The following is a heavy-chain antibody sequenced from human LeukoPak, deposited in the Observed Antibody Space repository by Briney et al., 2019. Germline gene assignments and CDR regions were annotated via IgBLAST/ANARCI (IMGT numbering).Heavy chain of an antibody. Sequence: SETLSLICAVYGGSFNGYYWSWIRQPPGKGLEWIGEINHSGSTNYNPSLKSRVTISVDTSKNQFSLKLSSVTAADTAVYYCAIGWLRVAPFDYWGQGTLVTVSS. CDR3: AIGWLRVAPFDY. J-gene: IGHJ4*02. D-gene: IGHD5-12*01. CDR1: GGSFNGYY. CDR2: INHSGST. V-gene: IGHV4-34*01.